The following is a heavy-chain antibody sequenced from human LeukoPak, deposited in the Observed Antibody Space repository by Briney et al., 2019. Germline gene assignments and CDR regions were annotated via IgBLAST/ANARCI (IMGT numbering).Heavy chain of an antibody. CDR1: GYTFTSYY. V-gene: IGHV1-46*01. D-gene: IGHD2-21*02. CDR3: ARGTYCGGDCYQFDY. Sequence: ASVKVSCKASGYTFTSYYMHWVRQAPGHGLEWMGIINPSGGDTRYAQKFQGRVTMTRDTSTSTVYMELSSLRSEDTAVYYCARGTYCGGDCYQFDYWGQGTLVTVSS. CDR2: INPSGGDT. J-gene: IGHJ4*02.